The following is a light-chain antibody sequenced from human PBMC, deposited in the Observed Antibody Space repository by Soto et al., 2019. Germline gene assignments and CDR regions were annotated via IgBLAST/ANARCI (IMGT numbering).Light chain of an antibody. V-gene: IGKV3-20*01. CDR1: QSVSSSY. Sequence: IVLTQSPGTLSLSPGGRATLSCRASQSVSSSYLAWYQQKPGQAPRLLIYGTSSRATAIPDRFSGSGSGTDFTLTISRLEPEDFAAYSCQQYGRSPRTFGQGTKV. J-gene: IGKJ1*01. CDR3: QQYGRSPRT. CDR2: GTS.